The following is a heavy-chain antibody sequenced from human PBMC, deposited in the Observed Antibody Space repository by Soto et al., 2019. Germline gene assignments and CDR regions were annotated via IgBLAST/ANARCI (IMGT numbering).Heavy chain of an antibody. V-gene: IGHV3-33*01. Sequence: QVQLVESGGGVVQPGRSLRLSCAASGFTFSSYGMHWVPQAPGKGLEGVAVIWLDGSNKFYADSVKGRFTISRDNSKNTVSLQLNSLRDEDSAAYYCASTGPYWGQGTLVTVSS. CDR1: GFTFSSYG. CDR3: ASTGPY. J-gene: IGHJ4*02. CDR2: IWLDGSNK.